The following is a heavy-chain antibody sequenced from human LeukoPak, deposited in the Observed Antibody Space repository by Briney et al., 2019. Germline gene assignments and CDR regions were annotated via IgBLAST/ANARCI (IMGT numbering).Heavy chain of an antibody. CDR2: IIPIFGTA. CDR3: ARDLAGDQRDY. V-gene: IGHV1-69*01. CDR1: GGTFSTYG. Sequence: SVKVSCKTSGGTFSTYGFSWVRQAPGQGLEWMGGIIPIFGTANYAQKFQGRVTITADESTNTAYMELSSLRSEDTAVYYCARDLAGDQRDYWGQGTLVTVSS. D-gene: IGHD3-10*01. J-gene: IGHJ4*02.